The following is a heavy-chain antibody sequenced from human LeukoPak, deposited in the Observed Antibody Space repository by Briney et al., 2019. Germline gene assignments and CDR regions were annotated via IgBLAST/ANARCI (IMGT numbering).Heavy chain of an antibody. V-gene: IGHV3-33*01. CDR1: GFTFSSYG. CDR2: IWYDGSNK. D-gene: IGHD3-16*02. Sequence: GGSLRLSCAASGFTFSSYGMHWVRQAPGKGLEWVAVIWYDGSNKYYADSVKGRFTISRDSSKNTLYLQMNSLRAEDTAVYYCAREPIMITFGGVIGLDYWGQGTLVTVSS. CDR3: AREPIMITFGGVIGLDY. J-gene: IGHJ4*02.